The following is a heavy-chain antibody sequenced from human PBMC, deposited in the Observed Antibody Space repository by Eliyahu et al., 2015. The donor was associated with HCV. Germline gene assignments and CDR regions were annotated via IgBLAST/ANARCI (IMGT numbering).Heavy chain of an antibody. CDR2: LFRWGN. V-gene: IGHV4-4*07. J-gene: IGHJ4*02. CDR1: GGSISFYY. D-gene: IGHD1-26*01. CDR3: ARSPDSGTYGRGYFDS. Sequence: QVQLQESGPGLVKPSETLSLTCTVSGGSISFYYWSWIRQPAGKGLEWIGAFLFRWGNQLQPSLKSRVTMSVDTSKNQFSLNLNSMTAADTAVYYCARSPDSGTYGRGYFDSWGQGTLVTVSS.